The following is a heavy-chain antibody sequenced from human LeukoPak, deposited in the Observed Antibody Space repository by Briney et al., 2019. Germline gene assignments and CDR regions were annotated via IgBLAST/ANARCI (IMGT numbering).Heavy chain of an antibody. Sequence: PGGSLRLSCAASGFTFSSYAMSWVRQAPGKGLEWVSAISGSGGSTYYADSVKGRFTISRDNSKNTLYLQMNSPRAEDTAVYYCAKERGYSYGYCLGYWGQGTLVTVSS. D-gene: IGHD5-18*01. J-gene: IGHJ4*02. V-gene: IGHV3-23*01. CDR3: AKERGYSYGYCLGY. CDR2: ISGSGGST. CDR1: GFTFSSYA.